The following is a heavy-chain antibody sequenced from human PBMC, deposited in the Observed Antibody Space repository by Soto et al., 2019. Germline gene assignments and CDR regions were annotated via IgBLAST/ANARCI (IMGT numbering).Heavy chain of an antibody. V-gene: IGHV4-59*01. J-gene: IGHJ5*02. CDR3: AKDYLWTGFDP. D-gene: IGHD2-21*01. Sequence: PSETLSLTCTVSNGSISTYYWSWVRQAPGKGLEWIGYVYYSGTTNYNPSLKSRVTISVDTSKNQFSLKLKSVTAADTAVYYCAKDYLWTGFDPWGQGIMVTVYS. CDR1: NGSISTYY. CDR2: VYYSGTT.